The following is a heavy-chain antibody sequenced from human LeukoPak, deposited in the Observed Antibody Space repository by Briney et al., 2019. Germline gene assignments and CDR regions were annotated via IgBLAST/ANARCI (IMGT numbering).Heavy chain of an antibody. D-gene: IGHD4/OR15-4a*01. Sequence: GESLKISCKGSGYSFTSYWISWVRQMPGKGLEWMGRIDPSDSYTNYSPSFQGHVTISADKSFSTAYLQWSSLKASDTAMYYCARQDGANRVDYWGQGTLVSVSS. J-gene: IGHJ4*02. CDR2: IDPSDSYT. V-gene: IGHV5-10-1*01. CDR1: GYSFTSYW. CDR3: ARQDGANRVDY.